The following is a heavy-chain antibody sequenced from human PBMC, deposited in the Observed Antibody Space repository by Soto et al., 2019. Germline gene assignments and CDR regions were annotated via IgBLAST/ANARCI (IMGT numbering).Heavy chain of an antibody. CDR1: GYTFTRSG. CDR3: AARTGLRYFDWNSAGYGFDI. D-gene: IGHD3-9*01. V-gene: IGHV1-58*02. Sequence: ASVKVSCKASGYTFTRSGISRVRQAPGQRPEWIGWIVVDSGNTNYAQKFQERVTITRDMSASTVYMDLSSLRSEDTAVYYCAARTGLRYFDWNSAGYGFDIWGQGTMVTVSS. J-gene: IGHJ3*02. CDR2: IVVDSGNT.